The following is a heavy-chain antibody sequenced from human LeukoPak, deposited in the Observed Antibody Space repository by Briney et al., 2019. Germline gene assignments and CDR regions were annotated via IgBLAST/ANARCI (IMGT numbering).Heavy chain of an antibody. CDR2: ISSSSSTI. Sequence: GGSLRLSCAASAFTFSSYSMNWVRQAPGKGLEWVSYISSSSSTIYYADSMKGRFTISRDNAKNSLYLQMNSLRAEDTAVYYCARTGGYSSGWGYYYYMDVWGKGTTVTVSS. D-gene: IGHD6-19*01. V-gene: IGHV3-48*01. CDR1: AFTFSSYS. CDR3: ARTGGYSSGWGYYYYMDV. J-gene: IGHJ6*03.